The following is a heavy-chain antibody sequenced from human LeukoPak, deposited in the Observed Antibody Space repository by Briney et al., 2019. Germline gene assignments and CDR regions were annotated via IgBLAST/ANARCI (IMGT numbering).Heavy chain of an antibody. Sequence: GGSLRLSCAASGFTFSRYSMHWVRQAPGKGLEWMAMISYDGSTKSYADSVKGRFTISRDNSKNTLFLQMNSLRAEDTAVYYCARVGIVVIPAARFDCWGQGTLVTVSS. J-gene: IGHJ4*02. D-gene: IGHD2-2*01. V-gene: IGHV3-30*01. CDR1: GFTFSRYS. CDR2: ISYDGSTK. CDR3: ARVGIVVIPAARFDC.